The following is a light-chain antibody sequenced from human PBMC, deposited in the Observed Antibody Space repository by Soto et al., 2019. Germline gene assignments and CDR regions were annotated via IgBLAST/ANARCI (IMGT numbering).Light chain of an antibody. CDR2: QDS. CDR3: PAWDSSTV. CDR1: KLGDKY. Sequence: SYELTQPPSVSVSPGQTASITCSGDKLGDKYACWYQQKPGQSPVLVIYQDSKRPSGIPERFSGSNSWNTATLTISGTHAMDESDYYCPAWDSSTVFGTGTKRTVL. J-gene: IGLJ1*01. V-gene: IGLV3-1*01.